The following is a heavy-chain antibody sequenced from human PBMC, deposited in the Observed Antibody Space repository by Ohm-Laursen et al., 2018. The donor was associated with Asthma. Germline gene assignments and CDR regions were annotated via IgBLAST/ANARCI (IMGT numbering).Heavy chain of an antibody. CDR1: GYTFTSYD. J-gene: IGHJ4*02. CDR3: ALGVQGVINYFDY. Sequence: GASVKVSCKASGYTFTSYDINWVRQAPGQGLEWMGGIIPIFGTANYAQKFQGRVTITADESTSTAYMELSSLRSEDTAVYYCALGVQGVINYFDYWGQGTLVTVSS. V-gene: IGHV1-69*13. D-gene: IGHD3-10*01. CDR2: IIPIFGTA.